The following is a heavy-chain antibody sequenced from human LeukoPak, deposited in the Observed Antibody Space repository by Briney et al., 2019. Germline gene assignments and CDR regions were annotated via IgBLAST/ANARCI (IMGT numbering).Heavy chain of an antibody. V-gene: IGHV3-23*01. CDR2: ISGSGGST. CDR3: AKDEGLGWWELLGVFDY. D-gene: IGHD1-26*01. J-gene: IGHJ4*02. Sequence: GGSLRLSCAASGFTFSSYSMNWVRQAPGKGLEWVSAISGSGGSTYYADSVKGRFTISRDNSKNTLYLQMNSLRAEDTAVYYCAKDEGLGWWELLGVFDYWGQGTLVTVSS. CDR1: GFTFSSYS.